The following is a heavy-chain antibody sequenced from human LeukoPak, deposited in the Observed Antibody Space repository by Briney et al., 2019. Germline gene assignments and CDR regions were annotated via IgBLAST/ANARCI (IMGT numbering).Heavy chain of an antibody. Sequence: SQTLSLTCTVSGGSISSGDYYWSWIRQPPGKGLAWIGYIYYSGSTYYNPSLKSRVTISVDMSKNQFSLKLRSVTAADTAVYYCARERSESISMVRGVLFDYWGQGSLVTVSS. CDR3: ARERSESISMVRGVLFDY. CDR2: IYYSGST. J-gene: IGHJ4*02. D-gene: IGHD3-10*01. V-gene: IGHV4-30-4*08. CDR1: GGSISSGDYY.